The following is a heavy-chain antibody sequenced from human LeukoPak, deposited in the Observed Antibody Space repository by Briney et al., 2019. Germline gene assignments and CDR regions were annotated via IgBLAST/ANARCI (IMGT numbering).Heavy chain of an antibody. D-gene: IGHD2-15*01. V-gene: IGHV3-11*03. CDR1: GFTFSDYY. Sequence: GGSLRLSCAASGFTFSDYYMSWIRQAPGKGLEWVSYISSSSSYTNYADSVKGRFTISRDNAKNSLYLQMNSLRAEDTAVYYCARYGLGYCSGGSCYRWFDPWGQGTLVTVSS. J-gene: IGHJ5*02. CDR3: ARYGLGYCSGGSCYRWFDP. CDR2: ISSSSSYT.